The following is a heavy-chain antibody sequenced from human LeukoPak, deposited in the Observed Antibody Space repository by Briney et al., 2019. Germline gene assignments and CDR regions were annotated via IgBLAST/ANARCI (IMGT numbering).Heavy chain of an antibody. CDR3: ARLRADAGSGHNWFDP. J-gene: IGHJ5*02. D-gene: IGHD1-26*01. Sequence: SVHVSCKASGGTLSSYVIGWLRQAPGQGLEWMGRIIPIVNRAHSPQRFQGRVTITADTSTNTVYMELSSLRSDDTAVYYCARLRADAGSGHNWFDPWGQGTLVTVSS. V-gene: IGHV1-69*04. CDR1: GGTLSSYV. CDR2: IIPIVNRA.